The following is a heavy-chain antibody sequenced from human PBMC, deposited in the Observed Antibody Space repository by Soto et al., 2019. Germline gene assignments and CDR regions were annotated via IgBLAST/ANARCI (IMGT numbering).Heavy chain of an antibody. J-gene: IGHJ4*02. CDR3: ARRGYSNYVFDY. Sequence: PGGSLRLSCAASGFTFSSYAMSWVRQAPGKGLEWVSAISGSGGSTYYADSVEGRFTISRDNSKNTLYLQMNSLRAEDTAVYYCARRGYSNYVFDYWGQGTLVTVSS. CDR1: GFTFSSYA. CDR2: ISGSGGST. D-gene: IGHD4-4*01. V-gene: IGHV3-23*01.